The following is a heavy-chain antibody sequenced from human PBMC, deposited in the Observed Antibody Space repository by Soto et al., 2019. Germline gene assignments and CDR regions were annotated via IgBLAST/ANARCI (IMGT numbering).Heavy chain of an antibody. D-gene: IGHD6-13*01. CDR3: ARDQAIAEYYFDY. CDR1: GFTFSSYA. Sequence: QVQLVESGGGVVQPGRSLRLSCAASGFTFSSYAMHWVRQAPGKGLEWVAVISYDGSNKYYADSVKGRFTISRDNSKNTLYLQMNSLRAEDTAVYYCARDQAIAEYYFDYWGQGTLVTVSS. CDR2: ISYDGSNK. V-gene: IGHV3-30-3*01. J-gene: IGHJ4*02.